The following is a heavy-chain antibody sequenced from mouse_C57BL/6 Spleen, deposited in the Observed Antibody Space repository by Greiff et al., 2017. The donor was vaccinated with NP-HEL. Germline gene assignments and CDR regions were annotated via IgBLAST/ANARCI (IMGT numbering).Heavy chain of an antibody. CDR2: IYPRSGNT. CDR1: GYTFTSYG. J-gene: IGHJ4*01. D-gene: IGHD1-1*01. CDR3: ARGDDYGSPYYYAMDY. Sequence: VQLQQSGAELARPGASVKLSCKASGYTFTSYGISWVKQRTGQGLEWIGEIYPRSGNTYYNEKFTGKATLTADTSSSTAYMELRSLTSEDSAVYFGARGDDYGSPYYYAMDYWGQGTSVTVSS. V-gene: IGHV1-81*01.